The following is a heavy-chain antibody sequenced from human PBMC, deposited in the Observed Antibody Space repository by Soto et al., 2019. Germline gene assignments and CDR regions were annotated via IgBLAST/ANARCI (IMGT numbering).Heavy chain of an antibody. D-gene: IGHD5-12*01. J-gene: IGHJ4*02. CDR3: ARGPGGGHDGTFNY. CDR1: GFTVSSYW. CDR2: INQDGSDK. Sequence: EVQLVESGGGLVQPGGSLRLTCAASGFTVSSYWMKWVRRAPVKGLEWVANINQDGSDKNYVDSVRGRFAISRDNAKNSRYLQMSSLRAEDTAIYYCARGPGGGHDGTFNYWGQGALVTVSS. V-gene: IGHV3-7*05.